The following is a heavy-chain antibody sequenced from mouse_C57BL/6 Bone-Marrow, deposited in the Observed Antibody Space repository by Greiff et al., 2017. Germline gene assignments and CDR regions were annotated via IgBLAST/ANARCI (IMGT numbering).Heavy chain of an antibody. Sequence: EVQLVESGGDLVKPGGSLKLSCAASGFTFSSYGMSWVRQTPDKRLEWVATISSGGSYTYYPDSVKGRFTISRDNAKNTLYLQMSSLKSEDTAMYYCARRGSSGRWFAYWGQGTLVTVSA. V-gene: IGHV5-6*01. CDR2: ISSGGSYT. J-gene: IGHJ3*01. D-gene: IGHD3-2*02. CDR1: GFTFSSYG. CDR3: ARRGSSGRWFAY.